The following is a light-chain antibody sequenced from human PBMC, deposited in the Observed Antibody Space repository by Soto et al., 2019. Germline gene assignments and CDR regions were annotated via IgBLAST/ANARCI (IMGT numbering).Light chain of an antibody. V-gene: IGLV2-11*01. CDR2: DVN. CDR3: CSYAGTYIYV. J-gene: IGLJ1*01. CDR1: STDVGTYNY. Sequence: QSVLAQPRSVSGSPVQSVTISCTGSSTDVGTYNYVSWYQHQPGKAPKVLIYDVNKRPSGVPDRFSGSKSGNTASLTISGLQAEDEADYYCCSYAGTYIYVFGGGTKVTVL.